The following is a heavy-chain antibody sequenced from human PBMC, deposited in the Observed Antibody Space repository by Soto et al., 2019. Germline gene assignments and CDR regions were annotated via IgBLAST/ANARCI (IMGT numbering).Heavy chain of an antibody. CDR2: INAGNGNT. Sequence: ASVKVSCKASEYTFISSAMHWMRQAPGQRLEWMGWINAGNGNTKYSQNFQGRVTITRDTSASIAYMELSSLRSEDTAVYYCASSRTLVRGPEAFDIWGQGTMVTVSS. D-gene: IGHD3-10*01. CDR3: ASSRTLVRGPEAFDI. J-gene: IGHJ3*02. V-gene: IGHV1-3*01. CDR1: EYTFISSA.